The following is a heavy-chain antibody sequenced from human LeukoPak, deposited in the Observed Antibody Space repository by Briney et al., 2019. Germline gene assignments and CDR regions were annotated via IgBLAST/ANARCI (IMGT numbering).Heavy chain of an antibody. Sequence: PSQTLSLTCSVSGDSISIGDYRWSWIRQSPGKGLEWIVYIYYIGTAYYNPSLRSRVALSADTSKNQFSLKLNSVTAADTAVYYCARGSTIVDAFDIWGQGTMVTVSS. D-gene: IGHD5/OR15-5a*01. CDR2: IYYIGTA. J-gene: IGHJ3*02. CDR1: GDSISIGDYR. CDR3: ARGSTIVDAFDI. V-gene: IGHV4-30-4*01.